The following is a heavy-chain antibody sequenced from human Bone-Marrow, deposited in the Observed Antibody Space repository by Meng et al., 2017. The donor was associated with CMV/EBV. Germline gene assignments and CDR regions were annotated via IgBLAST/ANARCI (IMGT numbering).Heavy chain of an antibody. CDR1: GFTFSDYY. CDR2: ISSSGSTI. D-gene: IGHD3-3*01. J-gene: IGHJ4*01. CDR3: ARGGDGLWCGYYGGSDNFDD. V-gene: IGHV3-11*01. Sequence: GGSLRLSCAASGFTFSDYYMSWIRQAPGKGLEWVSYISSSGSTIYYADSVKGRFTISRDNAKNSLYLQMNSLRAEDTAVYYCARGGDGLWCGYYGGSDNFDDWGQGTMVTVSS.